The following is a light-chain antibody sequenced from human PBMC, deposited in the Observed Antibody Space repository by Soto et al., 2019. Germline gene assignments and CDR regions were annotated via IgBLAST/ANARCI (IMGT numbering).Light chain of an antibody. Sequence: DIQMTQSPSSLSASVGDRVSITCRASQGISNYLAWYQQKPGKVPKLLIYAASTLQSGVPSRFSGSGSETDFTLTISSLQPEDVATYYCQKYNSASWTFGQGTKVEIK. CDR2: AAS. V-gene: IGKV1-27*01. CDR1: QGISNY. J-gene: IGKJ1*01. CDR3: QKYNSASWT.